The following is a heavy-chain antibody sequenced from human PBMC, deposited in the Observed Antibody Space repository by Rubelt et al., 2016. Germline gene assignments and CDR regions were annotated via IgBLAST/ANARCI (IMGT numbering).Heavy chain of an antibody. J-gene: IGHJ4*02. D-gene: IGHD3-22*01. V-gene: IGHV3-30*18. CDR2: ISYDGSNK. Sequence: KGLERVAVISYDGSNKYYADSVKGRFTISRDNSKNTLYLQMNSLRAEDTAVYYCAKDTYYYDRSGDYIFDSWGQGTLVTVSS. CDR3: AKDTYYYDRSGDYIFDS.